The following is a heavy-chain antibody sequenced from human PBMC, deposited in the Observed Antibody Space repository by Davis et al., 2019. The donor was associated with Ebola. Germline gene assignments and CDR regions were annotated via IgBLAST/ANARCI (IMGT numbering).Heavy chain of an antibody. D-gene: IGHD4-17*01. CDR2: INAYNGNT. CDR3: ARDQHDYGDYGIDY. V-gene: IGHV1-18*01. Sequence: ASVKVSCKASGYTFTSYGISWVRQAPGQGLEWMGWINAYNGNTNYAQKLQGRVTMTTETSTSTAYMELRSLRSDDTAVYYCARDQHDYGDYGIDYWGQGTLVTVSS. J-gene: IGHJ4*02. CDR1: GYTFTSYG.